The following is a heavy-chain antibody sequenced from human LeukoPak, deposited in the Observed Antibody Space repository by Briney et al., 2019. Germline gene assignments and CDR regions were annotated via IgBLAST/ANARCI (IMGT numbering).Heavy chain of an antibody. CDR1: GFIFGDYA. J-gene: IGHJ4*02. Sequence: PGGSLRLSCAASGFIFGDYAMHWVRQAPGKGLEWVAAIAFDDTDRYYIDSVKGRFTISRDDSKNTLYLHMTRLRAEDTAVYYCTNSDYYGDYWGQGTLVTVSS. V-gene: IGHV3-30*04. D-gene: IGHD2-21*01. CDR2: IAFDDTDR. CDR3: TNSDYYGDY.